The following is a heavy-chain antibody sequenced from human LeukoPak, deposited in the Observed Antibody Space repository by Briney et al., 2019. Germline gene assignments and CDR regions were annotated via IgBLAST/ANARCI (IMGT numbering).Heavy chain of an antibody. CDR3: TTLDTGITMLRGVIAYGMDV. J-gene: IGHJ6*02. V-gene: IGHV3-15*01. D-gene: IGHD3-10*01. CDR2: IKSKTDGGTT. CDR1: GFTFSNAW. Sequence: GGSLRLSCAASGFTFSNAWMSWVRQAPGKGLEWVGRIKSKTDGGTTDYAAPVKGRFIILRDDSKNTLYLQMNSLKTEDTAVYYCTTLDTGITMLRGVIAYGMDVWGQGTTVTVSS.